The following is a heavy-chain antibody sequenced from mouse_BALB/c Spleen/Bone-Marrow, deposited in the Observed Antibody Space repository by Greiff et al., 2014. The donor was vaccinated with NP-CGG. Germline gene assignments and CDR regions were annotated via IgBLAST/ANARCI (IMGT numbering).Heavy chain of an antibody. Sequence: LVKTGASVKISCKASVYSFTGYYIHWVKQSHGKSLEWIGYISGYNGATSYDQKFKGKATFTVDTSSSTAYMQFNSLTSEASAFFYGARGVVWFPFAYGAQATPLTVPP. J-gene: IGHJ2*01. V-gene: IGHV1S34*01. CDR1: VYSFTGYY. CDR3: ARGVVWFPFAY. D-gene: IGHD2-10*02. CDR2: ISGYNGAT.